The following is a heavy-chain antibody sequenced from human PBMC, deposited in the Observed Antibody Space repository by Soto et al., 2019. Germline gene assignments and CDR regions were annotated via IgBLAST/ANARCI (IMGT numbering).Heavy chain of an antibody. CDR3: ARQTFEDDFWSGYYGRYFAY. V-gene: IGHV4-39*01. CDR2: IYYSGST. CDR1: GGSISSSSYY. J-gene: IGHJ4*02. D-gene: IGHD3-3*01. Sequence: PSETLSLTCTVSGGSISSSSYYWGWIRQPPGKGLEWIGSIYYSGSTYYNPSLKSRVTISVDTSKNQFSLKLSSVTAADTAVYYCARQTFEDDFWSGYYGRYFAYWGQGTLVTVSS.